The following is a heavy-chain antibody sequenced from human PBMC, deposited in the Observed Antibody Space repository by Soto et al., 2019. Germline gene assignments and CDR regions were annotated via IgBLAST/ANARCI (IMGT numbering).Heavy chain of an antibody. Sequence: PSETLSLTCTVSGGSISSSSYYRGWVRQPPRKGLEWIGSIYYTGTTDYNPSLKGRVTISVDTSKNQFSLRLRSVTAADTAAYYCARPHSIYYYYAMDVWGPGTTVTVSS. CDR1: GGSISSSSYY. CDR2: IYYTGTT. CDR3: ARPHSIYYYYAMDV. J-gene: IGHJ6*02. V-gene: IGHV4-39*01.